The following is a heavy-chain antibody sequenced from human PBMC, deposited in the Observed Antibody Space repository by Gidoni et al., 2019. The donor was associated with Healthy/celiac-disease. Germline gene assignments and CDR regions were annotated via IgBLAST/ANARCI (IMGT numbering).Heavy chain of an antibody. CDR1: GFTFSSYA. J-gene: IGHJ5*02. CDR3: AKDQGSEGWFDP. V-gene: IGHV3-23*01. Sequence: EVQLLESGGGLVQPGGSLRLSCAASGFTFSSYAMGWVRQAPGKGLEWVSAIHGSGGSTYYADSVKGRFTISRDNSKNTLYLQMNSLRAEDTAVYYCAKDQGSEGWFDPWGQGTLVTVSS. D-gene: IGHD6-19*01. CDR2: IHGSGGST.